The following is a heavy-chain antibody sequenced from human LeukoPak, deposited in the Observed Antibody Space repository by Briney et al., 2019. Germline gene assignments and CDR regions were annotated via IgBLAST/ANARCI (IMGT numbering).Heavy chain of an antibody. CDR1: GFTFSTYY. CDR2: ISTSSSYI. D-gene: IGHD3-22*01. J-gene: IGHJ4*02. CDR3: ARAPIYDSSGYFDY. Sequence: GGSLRLSCAASGFTFSTYYMNWVRQAPGKGLEWVSSISTSSSYIYYADAVKGRFTISRDNAKNSLYLQIYSLRAEDTAVYYCARAPIYDSSGYFDYWGQGTLVTVSS. V-gene: IGHV3-21*01.